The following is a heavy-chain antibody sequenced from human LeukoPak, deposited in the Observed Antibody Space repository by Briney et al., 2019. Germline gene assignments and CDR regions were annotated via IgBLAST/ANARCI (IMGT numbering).Heavy chain of an antibody. Sequence: SETLSLXCTVSGYSISSGYYWGWIRQPPGKGLEWIGSIYHSGSTYYNPSLKSRVTISVDTSKNQFSLKLSSVTAADTAVYYCARQRREMYYFDYWGQGTLVTVSS. D-gene: IGHD6-25*01. CDR2: IYHSGST. J-gene: IGHJ4*02. CDR3: ARQRREMYYFDY. CDR1: GYSISSGYY. V-gene: IGHV4-38-2*02.